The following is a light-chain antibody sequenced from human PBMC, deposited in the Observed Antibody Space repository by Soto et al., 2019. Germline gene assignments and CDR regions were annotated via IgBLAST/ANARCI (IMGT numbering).Light chain of an antibody. Sequence: QSALTQPASVSGSPGQSITISCTGTSSDVGAYNDVSWYQQHPVNVPKLMIYDVSDRPSWVSNRFSGSKSGNTAALTFSGLQAEDEADYYFSSFTRSNSYGFGNGTKVTVL. CDR3: SSFTRSNSYG. CDR2: DVS. CDR1: SSDVGAYND. J-gene: IGLJ1*01. V-gene: IGLV2-14*03.